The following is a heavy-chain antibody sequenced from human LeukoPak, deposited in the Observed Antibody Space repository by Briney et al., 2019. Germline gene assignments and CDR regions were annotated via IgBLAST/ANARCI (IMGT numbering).Heavy chain of an antibody. D-gene: IGHD5-18*01. CDR2: ISSSSSYI. V-gene: IGHV3-21*01. J-gene: IGHJ6*02. CDR1: GFTFSSYS. Sequence: GGSLRLSCAASGFTFSSYSMNWVRQDPGKGLEWVSSISSSSSYIYYADSVKGRFTISRDNAKNSLYLQMNSLRAEDTAVYYCARSAEYSYGAYYYYGMDVWGQGTTVTVSS. CDR3: ARSAEYSYGAYYYYGMDV.